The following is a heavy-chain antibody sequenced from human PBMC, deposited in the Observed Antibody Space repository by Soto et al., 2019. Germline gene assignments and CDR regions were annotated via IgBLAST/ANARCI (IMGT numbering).Heavy chain of an antibody. Sequence: TGGSLRLSCAGSGFTFSSYAMNWVRQVPGKGLEWVASISDSGHNTYYIDSVKGRFTISRDNSRNTVYLQVNSLRIEDTAVYYCARRLTTTVTAMGYWGQGTPVTVSS. D-gene: IGHD2-21*02. V-gene: IGHV3-23*01. CDR1: GFTFSSYA. J-gene: IGHJ4*02. CDR2: ISDSGHNT. CDR3: ARRLTTTVTAMGY.